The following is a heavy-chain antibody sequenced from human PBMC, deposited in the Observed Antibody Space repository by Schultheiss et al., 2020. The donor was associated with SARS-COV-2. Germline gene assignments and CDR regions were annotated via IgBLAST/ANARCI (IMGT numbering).Heavy chain of an antibody. V-gene: IGHV1-46*01. Sequence: ASVKVSCKASGYTFTSYGISWVRQAPGQGLEWMGIINPSGGSTSYAQKFQGRVTMTRNTSISTAYMELSSLRSEDTAVYYCARVYKSYYGDYGWNYWGQGTLVTVSS. CDR1: GYTFTSYG. D-gene: IGHD4-17*01. J-gene: IGHJ4*02. CDR2: INPSGGST. CDR3: ARVYKSYYGDYGWNY.